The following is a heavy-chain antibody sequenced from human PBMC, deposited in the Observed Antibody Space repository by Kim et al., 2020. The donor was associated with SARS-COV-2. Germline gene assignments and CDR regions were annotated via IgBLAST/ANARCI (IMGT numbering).Heavy chain of an antibody. Sequence: SETLSLTCTVSGGSISSYYWSWIRQPPGKGLEWIGYIYYRGSTNYNPSLKSRVTISVDTSKNQFSLKLSSVTAADTAVYYCARVYCSGGSCYMFDPWGQG. CDR1: GGSISSYY. D-gene: IGHD2-15*01. V-gene: IGHV4-59*01. CDR2: IYYRGST. CDR3: ARVYCSGGSCYMFDP. J-gene: IGHJ5*02.